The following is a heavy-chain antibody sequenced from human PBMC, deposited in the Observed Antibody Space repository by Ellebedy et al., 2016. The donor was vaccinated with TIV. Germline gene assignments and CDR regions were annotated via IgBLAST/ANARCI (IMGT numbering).Heavy chain of an antibody. CDR3: ARDFTGAGRFFDL. V-gene: IGHV3-23*01. J-gene: IGHJ2*01. CDR1: GFTFTNHA. D-gene: IGHD7-27*01. CDR2: ISGSGGTT. Sequence: GESLKIFCAASGFTFTNHAVGWVRQAPGKGPEWVSVISGSGGTTYYADSAKGRFTISRDNSKNTLFLQMNSLRAEDTALYYCARDFTGAGRFFDLWGRGTLVTVSS.